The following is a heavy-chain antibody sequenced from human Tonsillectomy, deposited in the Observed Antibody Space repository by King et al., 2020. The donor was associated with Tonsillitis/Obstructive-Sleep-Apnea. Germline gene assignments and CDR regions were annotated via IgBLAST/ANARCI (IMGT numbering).Heavy chain of an antibody. CDR2: IIPIFGTA. Sequence: VQLVQSGAEVKKPGSSVKVSCKASGGTFSSYAVSWLRQAPGQGLEVMGGIIPIFGTANYAQKFQGRVTITADESTSTAYMGLGSLRSEDTAVYYCARTDPSTSYYYYYMDVWGKGTTVTVSS. J-gene: IGHJ6*03. CDR1: GGTFSSYA. CDR3: ARTDPSTSYYYYYMDV. V-gene: IGHV1-69*01.